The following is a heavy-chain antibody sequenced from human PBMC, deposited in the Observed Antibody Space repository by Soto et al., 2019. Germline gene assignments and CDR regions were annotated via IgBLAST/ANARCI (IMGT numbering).Heavy chain of an antibody. CDR3: AKHSGYDHYYGMDV. V-gene: IGHV3-23*01. CDR1: ILSFDFYA. D-gene: IGHD5-12*01. J-gene: IGHJ6*02. Sequence: EVQLLESGGGLVQPGGSLRLSCAASILSFDFYAMSWVRQPPGKGLEWVSPTTGSGGTAYYAGSVKGRFTISRDNSKNTLYLQMDSLRAEDTAVYYCAKHSGYDHYYGMDVWGQGTTVTVSS. CDR2: TTGSGGTA.